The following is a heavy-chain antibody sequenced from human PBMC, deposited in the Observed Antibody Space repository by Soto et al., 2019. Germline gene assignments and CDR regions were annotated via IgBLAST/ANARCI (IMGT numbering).Heavy chain of an antibody. CDR1: GYTFSRYG. CDR2: ISGYNGDT. J-gene: IGHJ6*02. V-gene: IGHV1-18*01. CDR3: AKNGQPPYYYYGMDV. D-gene: IGHD2-8*01. Sequence: QGQLVQSGPEVKKPGASVKVSCKASGYTFSRYGIGWVRQAPGQGLEWMGWISGYNGDTIYAQKVQGRVTMTIDTSTYTAYMELRSLTSDDTAIYYCAKNGQPPYYYYGMDVWGQGTTVTVSS.